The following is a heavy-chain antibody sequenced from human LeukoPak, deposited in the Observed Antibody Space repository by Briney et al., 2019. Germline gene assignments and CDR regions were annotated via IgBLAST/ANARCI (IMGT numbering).Heavy chain of an antibody. CDR1: GFTFSNAW. V-gene: IGHV3-15*01. Sequence: PGGSLRLSCAASGFTFSNAWMSWVRQAPGKGLEWVGRIKRKTDGGTTDYAAPVKGRFSISRDDSKNTLFLQMNSLITEDTAVYYCITGYCVSTSCYEWGQGTLVTVSS. D-gene: IGHD2-2*01. CDR3: ITGYCVSTSCYE. J-gene: IGHJ4*02. CDR2: IKRKTDGGTT.